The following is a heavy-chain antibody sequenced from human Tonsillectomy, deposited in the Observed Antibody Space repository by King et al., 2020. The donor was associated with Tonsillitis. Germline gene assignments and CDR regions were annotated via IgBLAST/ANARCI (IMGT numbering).Heavy chain of an antibody. D-gene: IGHD3-3*01. V-gene: IGHV3-30-3*01. CDR2: ISYDGSNK. CDR1: GFTFSSYA. J-gene: IGHJ6*02. CDR3: AREGFTIFEVGNYYYGMDV. Sequence: VQLVESGGGVVQPGRSLRLSCAASGFTFSSYAMHWVRQAPGKGLEWVAVISYDGSNKYYADSVKGRFTISRDKSKNTLYLQMNSLRIEDTAVYYCAREGFTIFEVGNYYYGMDVWGQGTTVTVSS.